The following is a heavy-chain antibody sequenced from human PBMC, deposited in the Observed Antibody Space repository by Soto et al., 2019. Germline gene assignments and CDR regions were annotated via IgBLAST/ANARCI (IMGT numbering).Heavy chain of an antibody. CDR2: IYYSGTT. V-gene: IGHV4-31*03. J-gene: IGHJ6*02. Sequence: QVQLQESGPGLVKPSQTLSLTCSVSGASISSGGYYWNWIRQHPGKGLEWIGYIYYSGTTYYNPSRKSRVTISAATSKHQSSLKLSSVTAAATAVYYCAASCVGCGGFNYYGMDGWGQGPTVTVSS. CDR1: GASISSGGYY. D-gene: IGHD2-21*01. CDR3: AASCVGCGGFNYYGMDG.